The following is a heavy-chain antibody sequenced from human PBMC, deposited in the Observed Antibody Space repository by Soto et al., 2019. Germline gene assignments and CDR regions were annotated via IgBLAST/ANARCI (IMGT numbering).Heavy chain of an antibody. CDR3: ARSGSIFAMIPGFLDN. CDR2: RYYRSRLCN. V-gene: IGHV6-1*01. Sequence: QVQLQQSGPGLVKPSQTLSLTCDISGDSVSSNSAAWNCSMQSPSRGLEWLGRRYYRSRLCNDYAVSVKIPITLNPATSKNQLPLQPTSVSPEDTAVYSCARSGSIFAMIPGFLDNWGQGTLVTVSS. J-gene: IGHJ4*02. D-gene: IGHD3-3*02. CDR1: GDSVSSNSAA.